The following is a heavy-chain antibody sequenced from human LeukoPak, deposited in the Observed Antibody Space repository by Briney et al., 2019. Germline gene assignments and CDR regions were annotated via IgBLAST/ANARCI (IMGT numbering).Heavy chain of an antibody. CDR2: INHSGST. J-gene: IGHJ4*02. CDR1: GGSFSGYY. CDR3: ARDYYDSSGYFDY. Sequence: SETLSLTCAVYGGSFSGYYWSWIRQPPGKGLEWIGEINHSGSTNYNPSLKSRVTISVDTSKNQFSLKLSSVTPEDTAVYYCARDYYDSSGYFDYWGQGTLVTVSS. D-gene: IGHD3-22*01. V-gene: IGHV4-34*01.